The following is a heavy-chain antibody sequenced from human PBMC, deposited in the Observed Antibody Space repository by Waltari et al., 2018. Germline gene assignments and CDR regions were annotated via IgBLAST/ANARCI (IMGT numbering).Heavy chain of an antibody. CDR2: INHSGST. Sequence: QVQLQQWGAGLLKPSETLSLTCAVYGGSFSGYYWSWIRQPPGKGLEWIGEINHSGSTTYNPSLMSRVTISVDTSKNQFSLKLSSVTAADTAVYYCASGSYYHFDYWGQGTLVTVSS. V-gene: IGHV4-34*01. CDR1: GGSFSGYY. J-gene: IGHJ4*02. CDR3: ASGSYYHFDY. D-gene: IGHD1-26*01.